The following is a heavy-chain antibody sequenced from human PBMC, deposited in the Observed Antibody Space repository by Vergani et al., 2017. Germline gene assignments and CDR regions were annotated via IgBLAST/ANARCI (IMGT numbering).Heavy chain of an antibody. Sequence: QVQLVESGGGVVQPGRSLRLSCAASGFTFSSYGMHWVRQAPGKGLEWVAVIWHDGSIKYYADSVKGRFTISRDNSKNTLYLQMNSLRAEDTAVYYCARALELYYYGSGSYGLDYWGQGTLVTVSS. CDR2: IWHDGSIK. D-gene: IGHD3-10*01. J-gene: IGHJ4*02. CDR3: ARALELYYYGSGSYGLDY. CDR1: GFTFSSYG. V-gene: IGHV3-33*01.